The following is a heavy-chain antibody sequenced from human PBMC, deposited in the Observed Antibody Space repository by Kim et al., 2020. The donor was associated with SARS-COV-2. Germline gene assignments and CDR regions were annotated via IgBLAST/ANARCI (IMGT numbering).Heavy chain of an antibody. CDR3: ARGVLYFGSGYGY. D-gene: IGHD3-10*01. V-gene: IGHV4-4*02. J-gene: IGHJ4*02. Sequence: SETLSLTCAVSGGSISSSNWWSWVRQPPGKGLEWIGEIYHSGSTNYNPSLKSRVTISVDKSKNQFSLKLSSVTAADTAVYYCARGVLYFGSGYGYWGQGTLVTVSS. CDR2: IYHSGST. CDR1: GGSISSSNW.